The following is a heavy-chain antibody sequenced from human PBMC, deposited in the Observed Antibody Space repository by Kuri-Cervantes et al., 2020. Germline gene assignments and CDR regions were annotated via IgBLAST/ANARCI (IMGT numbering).Heavy chain of an antibody. CDR2: IKQDGSEK. Sequence: ETLSLTCAASGSTFSSYWMSWVRQAPGKGLEWVANIKQDGSEKYYVDSVKGRFTISRDNAKNSLYLQMNSLRAEDTAVYYCAKDQYNWNYISVYNWFDPWGQGTLVTVSS. CDR3: AKDQYNWNYISVYNWFDP. V-gene: IGHV3-7*01. J-gene: IGHJ5*02. D-gene: IGHD1-7*01. CDR1: GSTFSSYW.